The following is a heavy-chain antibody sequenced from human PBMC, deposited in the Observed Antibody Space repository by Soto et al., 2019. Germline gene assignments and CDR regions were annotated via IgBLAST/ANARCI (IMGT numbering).Heavy chain of an antibody. CDR2: ISATGGTT. J-gene: IGHJ5*02. CDR1: GFTFKTYA. D-gene: IGHD2-15*01. V-gene: IGHV3-23*01. Sequence: GGSLRLSCVASGFTFKTYAMSWVRQAPGQGLQWVSAISATGGTTNCADSVKGRFTISRDNSNNMLYLQMNSLRAEDTAVYYCAKALFSASTRWFDPWGQGTLVTVSS. CDR3: AKALFSASTRWFDP.